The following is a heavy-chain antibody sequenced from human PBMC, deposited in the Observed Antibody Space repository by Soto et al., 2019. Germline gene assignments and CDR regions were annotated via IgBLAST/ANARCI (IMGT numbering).Heavy chain of an antibody. Sequence: QVQLVQSGAEVKKPGASVKVSCKASGYTFITYGISWVRQAPGQGLEWMGRISAYNGNTYYAQKSQGRLTMTTDTSTNTAYMELRSLRSDDTAVYYCARGGVYGGAFDYWGQGTLVTVSS. CDR1: GYTFITYG. J-gene: IGHJ4*02. CDR2: ISAYNGNT. CDR3: ARGGVYGGAFDY. D-gene: IGHD4-17*01. V-gene: IGHV1-18*01.